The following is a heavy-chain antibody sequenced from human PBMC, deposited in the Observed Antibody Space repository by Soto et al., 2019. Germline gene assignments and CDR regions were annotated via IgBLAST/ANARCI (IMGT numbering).Heavy chain of an antibody. CDR3: ARRVTTYLDY. CDR1: GGSISSYY. V-gene: IGHV4-59*08. CDR2: IYYSGST. J-gene: IGHJ4*02. D-gene: IGHD4-17*01. Sequence: SETLSLTCTVSGGSISSYYWSWIRQPPGKGLEWIGYIYYSGSTNYNPSLKSRVTISVDTSKNQFSLKLGSVTAADTAVYYCARRVTTYLDYWGQGTLVTVSS.